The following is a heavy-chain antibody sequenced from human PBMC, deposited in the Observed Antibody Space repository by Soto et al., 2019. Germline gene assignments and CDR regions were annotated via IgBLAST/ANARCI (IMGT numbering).Heavy chain of an antibody. CDR1: GGSFSGYY. J-gene: IGHJ4*02. D-gene: IGHD3-3*01. CDR2: INHSGST. Sequence: QVQLQQWGAGLLKPSETLSLTCAVYGGSFSGYYWSWIRQPPGKGLEWIGEINHSGSTNYNPTLKSRVTISVDTYKNQFSLKLSSVTAADTAVYYCARAWRDFGSGYYGDYCDYWGQGTLDTVSS. V-gene: IGHV4-34*01. CDR3: ARAWRDFGSGYYGDYCDY.